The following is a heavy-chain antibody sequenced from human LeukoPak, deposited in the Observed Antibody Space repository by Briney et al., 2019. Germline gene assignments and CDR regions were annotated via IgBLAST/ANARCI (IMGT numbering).Heavy chain of an antibody. Sequence: PGGSLRLSCARSGVTFSSYSMNWVRQAPGKGLEWVSYISSSGTTISYADSVKGRFTISRDSTRNSLYLQMNSLRVEDTAIYYCARDLKGYSSSGGVDFWGQGILVTVSS. D-gene: IGHD6-13*01. CDR2: ISSSGTTI. CDR3: ARDLKGYSSSGGVDF. CDR1: GVTFSSYS. V-gene: IGHV3-48*01. J-gene: IGHJ4*02.